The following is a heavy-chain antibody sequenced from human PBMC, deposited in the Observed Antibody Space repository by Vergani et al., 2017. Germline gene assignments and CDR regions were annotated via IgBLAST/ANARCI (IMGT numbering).Heavy chain of an antibody. J-gene: IGHJ4*02. D-gene: IGHD3-22*01. V-gene: IGHV5-51*01. CDR2: IHPADSDT. CDR1: GYSFTNYW. Sequence: EVQLVQSGAEVKKPGESLKISCQISGYSFTNYWIGWVRQMPGKGLEWMGIIHPADSDTRYSPSFQGQVTISVDKSISTAYLQRSSLRASDSAMYYYARLYGRDSSGGKYFDYWGQGTLVTVSS. CDR3: ARLYGRDSSGGKYFDY.